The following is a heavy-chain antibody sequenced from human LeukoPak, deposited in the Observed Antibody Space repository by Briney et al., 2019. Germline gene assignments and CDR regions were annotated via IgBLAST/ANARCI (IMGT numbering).Heavy chain of an antibody. CDR1: GGTFSSYA. Sequence: ASVKVSCKASGGTFSSYAISWVRQAPGQGLEWMGGIIPIFGTANYAQKFQGRVTITADKSTSTAYMELSSLRSDDTAVYYCARGDILTGYSPVDYWGQGTLVTVSS. V-gene: IGHV1-69*06. J-gene: IGHJ4*02. CDR2: IIPIFGTA. D-gene: IGHD3-9*01. CDR3: ARGDILTGYSPVDY.